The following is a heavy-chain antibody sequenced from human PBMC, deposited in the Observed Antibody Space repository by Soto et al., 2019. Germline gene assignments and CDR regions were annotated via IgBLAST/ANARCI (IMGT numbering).Heavy chain of an antibody. CDR3: ARGSDDYSNYWGSYYFDY. CDR1: GFTFSSYS. Sequence: EVQLVESGGGLVQPGGSLRLSCAASGFTFSSYSMNWVRQAPGKGLEWVSYISSSSSTIYYADSVKGRFTISRDNAKNSLYLQMNSLRDEDTAVYYCARGSDDYSNYWGSYYFDYWGQRTLVTVSS. J-gene: IGHJ4*02. V-gene: IGHV3-48*02. D-gene: IGHD4-4*01. CDR2: ISSSSSTI.